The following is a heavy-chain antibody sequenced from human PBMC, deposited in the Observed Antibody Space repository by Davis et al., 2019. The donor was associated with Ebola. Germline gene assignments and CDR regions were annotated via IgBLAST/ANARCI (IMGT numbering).Heavy chain of an antibody. CDR2: MNPNSGNT. J-gene: IGHJ6*03. D-gene: IGHD3-10*01. CDR3: ATRIGQLQRITITGRLSPMDV. Sequence: ASVKVSCKASGGTFSSYAISWVRQATGQGLEWMGWMNPNSGNTGYAQKFQGRVTMTRNTSISTAYMELSSLRSEDTAVYYCATRIGQLQRITITGRLSPMDVWGKGTTVTVSS. CDR1: GGTFSSYA. V-gene: IGHV1-8*02.